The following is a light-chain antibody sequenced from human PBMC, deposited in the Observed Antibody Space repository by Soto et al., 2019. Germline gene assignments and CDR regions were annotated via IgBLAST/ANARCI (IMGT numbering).Light chain of an antibody. CDR2: KAS. CDR1: QSISSW. Sequence: DIQMSQSPSTLSGSVGDRVTITCRASQSISSWLAWYQQKPGKAPKLLIYKASSLESGVPSRFSGSGSGTEFTLTISSLQPDDFATYYCQQYNSYPLTFGGGTKVDIK. V-gene: IGKV1-5*03. CDR3: QQYNSYPLT. J-gene: IGKJ4*01.